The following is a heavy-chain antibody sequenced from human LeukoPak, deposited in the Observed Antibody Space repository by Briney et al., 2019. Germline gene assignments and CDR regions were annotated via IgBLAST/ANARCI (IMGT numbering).Heavy chain of an antibody. CDR3: ARGLAGLTSGAVYFDL. V-gene: IGHV4-59*01. D-gene: IGHD2/OR15-2a*01. CDR2: IYYSGST. Sequence: PSETLSLTCTVSGGSISSYYWSWIRQPPGKGLEWIGYIYYSGSTNYNPSLKSRVTISLDTSQNQVSLNLNSVTPADTAVYYCARGLAGLTSGAVYFDLWGRGTLVTVSS. J-gene: IGHJ2*01. CDR1: GGSISSYY.